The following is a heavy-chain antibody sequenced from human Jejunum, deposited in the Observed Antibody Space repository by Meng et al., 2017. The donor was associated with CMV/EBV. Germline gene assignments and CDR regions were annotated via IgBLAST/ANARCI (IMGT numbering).Heavy chain of an antibody. D-gene: IGHD6-19*01. Sequence: CTVSGGSINNYSWSWIRQPPGKGLEWIGHSYYSGTTNYNPSLKSRVTISLDTSETQFSLSLSSVTAADTAVYYCATSSGWTYYFDNWGRGTLVTVSS. J-gene: IGHJ4*02. V-gene: IGHV4-59*01. CDR3: ATSSGWTYYFDN. CDR2: SYYSGTT. CDR1: GGSINNYS.